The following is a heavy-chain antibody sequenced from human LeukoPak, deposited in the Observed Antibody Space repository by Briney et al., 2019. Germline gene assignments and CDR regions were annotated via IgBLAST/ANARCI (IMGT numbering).Heavy chain of an antibody. D-gene: IGHD2-15*01. J-gene: IGHJ5*02. CDR3: AHLARGGGSVWFDP. CDR2: IYWDDDQ. V-gene: IGHV2-5*02. CDR1: GSSLSTSGVG. Sequence: YGPTLLNPTQTLTLACTFSGSSLSTSGVGAGWIRQPPGKALEGLALIYWDDDQRYSLSLKRRLTITKDTCKIQVVLTMTSMDPVDTATYCCAHLARGGGSVWFDPWGQGTLVTVCS.